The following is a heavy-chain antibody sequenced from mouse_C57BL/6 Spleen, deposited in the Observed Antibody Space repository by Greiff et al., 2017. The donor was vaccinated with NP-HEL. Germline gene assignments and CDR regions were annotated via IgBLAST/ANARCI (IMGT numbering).Heavy chain of an antibody. D-gene: IGHD2-4*01. V-gene: IGHV1-18*01. Sequence: DVQLQESGPELVKPGASVKIPCKASGYTFTDYNMDWVKQSHGKSLEWIGDINPNNGGTIYNQKFKGKATLTVDKSSSTAYMELRSLTSEDTAVYYCARMRLRLQYYFDYWGQGTTLTVSS. CDR2: INPNNGGT. J-gene: IGHJ2*01. CDR1: GYTFTDYN. CDR3: ARMRLRLQYYFDY.